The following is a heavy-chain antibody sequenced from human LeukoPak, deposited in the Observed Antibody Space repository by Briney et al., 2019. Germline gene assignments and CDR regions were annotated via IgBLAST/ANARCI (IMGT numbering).Heavy chain of an antibody. CDR3: AKGNYGGA. D-gene: IGHD4-23*01. CDR2: ISSSSSTI. Sequence: PGGSLRLSCAASGFTFSSYSMNWVRQDPGKGLEWVSYISSSSSTIYYADSVKGRFTISRDNAKNSLYLQMNSLRAEDTAVYYCAKGNYGGAWGHGTLVTVSS. J-gene: IGHJ4*01. CDR1: GFTFSSYS. V-gene: IGHV3-48*01.